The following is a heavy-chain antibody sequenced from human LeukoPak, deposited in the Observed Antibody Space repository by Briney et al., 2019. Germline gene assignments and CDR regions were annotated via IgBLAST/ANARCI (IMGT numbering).Heavy chain of an antibody. CDR1: GYSFTSYW. V-gene: IGHV5-51*01. CDR3: ARRRVRYFDWSGLDY. CDR2: IYPGDSDT. D-gene: IGHD3-9*01. J-gene: IGHJ4*02. Sequence: GESLKISCKGSGYSFTSYWIGWVRQMPGKGLEWMGIIYPGDSDTRYSPSFQGQVTISADKSISTAYLQWSSLKASDTAMYHCARRRVRYFDWSGLDYWGQGTLVTVSS.